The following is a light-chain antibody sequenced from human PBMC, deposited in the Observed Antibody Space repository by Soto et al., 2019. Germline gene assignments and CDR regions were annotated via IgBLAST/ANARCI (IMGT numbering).Light chain of an antibody. V-gene: IGKV3-20*01. CDR2: GAS. Sequence: EIVLTQSPGTLSLSPGERATLSCRASQSVSSSYLAWYQQKPGQALRLLIYGASSRATGIPDRFSGSGSGTDFTLTISRLAPEDFAVYYCQQYGSSSWTFGQGTKVEIK. CDR3: QQYGSSSWT. CDR1: QSVSSSY. J-gene: IGKJ1*01.